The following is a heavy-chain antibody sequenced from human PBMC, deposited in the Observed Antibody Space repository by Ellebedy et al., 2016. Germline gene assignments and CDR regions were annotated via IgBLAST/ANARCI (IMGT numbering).Heavy chain of an antibody. CDR3: ARDRNGDYYFDY. V-gene: IGHV3-30*03. Sequence: GGSLRLSCAASGFTFSSYGMHWVRQAPGKGLEWVAVISYDGSNKYYADSVKGRFTISRDNSKNTLYLQMNSLRAEDTAVYYCARDRNGDYYFDYWGQGTLVTVSS. CDR1: GFTFSSYG. D-gene: IGHD4-17*01. J-gene: IGHJ4*02. CDR2: ISYDGSNK.